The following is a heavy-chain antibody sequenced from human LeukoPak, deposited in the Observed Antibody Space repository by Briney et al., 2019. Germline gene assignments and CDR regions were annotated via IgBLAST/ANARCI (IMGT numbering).Heavy chain of an antibody. D-gene: IGHD6-13*01. CDR2: ISYDGSNK. CDR3: AIAAAGPGDY. CDR1: GFTFSSYG. Sequence: GRSLRLSCAASGFTFSSYGMHWVRQAPGKGLEWVAVISYDGSNKYYADSVKGRFTISRDNSKNTLYLQMNSLRAEDTAVYYCAIAAAGPGDYWGQGTLVTVSS. J-gene: IGHJ4*02. V-gene: IGHV3-30*03.